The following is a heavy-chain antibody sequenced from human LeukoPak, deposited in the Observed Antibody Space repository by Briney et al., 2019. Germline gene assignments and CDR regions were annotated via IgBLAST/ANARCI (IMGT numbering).Heavy chain of an antibody. CDR3: ARDPLNWFDP. Sequence: SETLSLTCTVSGGSISSSSYYWGWIRQPPGKGLEWIGSIYYSGITYCNPSLKSRVTISVDTPKNQISLKLSSVTAADTAVYYCARDPLNWFDPWGQGTLVTVSS. CDR2: IYYSGIT. CDR1: GGSISSSSYY. V-gene: IGHV4-39*07. J-gene: IGHJ5*02.